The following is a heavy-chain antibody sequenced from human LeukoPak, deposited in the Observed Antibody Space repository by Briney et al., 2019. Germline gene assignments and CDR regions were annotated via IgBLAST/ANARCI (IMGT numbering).Heavy chain of an antibody. CDR1: GFTFSSYW. CDR2: IRRDGSDK. J-gene: IGHJ4*02. CDR3: ARDPGEVAIDY. Sequence: PGGSLRLSCAASGFTFSSYWMTWVRQAPGKGLEWVANIRRDGSDKHYADAVKGRFIISRDNAKNTLYLQMNSLRAEDTAVYYCARDPGEVAIDYWGQGTLVTVSS. D-gene: IGHD4-17*01. V-gene: IGHV3-7*01.